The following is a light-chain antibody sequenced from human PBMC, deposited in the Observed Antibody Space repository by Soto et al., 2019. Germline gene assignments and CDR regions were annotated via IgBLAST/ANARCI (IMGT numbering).Light chain of an antibody. J-gene: IGLJ1*01. CDR3: GTWDSSLSAKV. Sequence: QSVLTQPPSVSAAPGQKVTISCSGSSSNIGNNYVSWYQQLPGTAPKLLIYENNKRPSGIPDRFSGSKSGTSATLGITGLQTGGEADYYCGTWDSSLSAKVFGTGTKVTVL. CDR1: SSNIGNNY. V-gene: IGLV1-51*02. CDR2: ENN.